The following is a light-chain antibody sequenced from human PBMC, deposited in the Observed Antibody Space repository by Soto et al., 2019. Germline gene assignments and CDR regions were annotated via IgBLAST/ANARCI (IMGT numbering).Light chain of an antibody. V-gene: IGKV3D-20*02. CDR3: QQRSNWPPT. CDR1: QSVSSSY. CDR2: DAS. J-gene: IGKJ1*01. Sequence: EIVLTQSPGTLSLSPGERATLSCRASQSVSSSYLAWYQQKPGQASRLLIYDASNRATGIPARFSGSGSGTDFTLTISSLEPEDFAVYYCQQRSNWPPTFGQGTKVDIK.